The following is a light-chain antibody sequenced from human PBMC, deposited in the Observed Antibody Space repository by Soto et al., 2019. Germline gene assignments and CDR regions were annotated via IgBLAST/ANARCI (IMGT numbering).Light chain of an antibody. CDR2: EVN. V-gene: IGLV2-14*01. Sequence: QSALTQPPSASGSPGQSVTISCTGTSSDVGKYDYVSWYQQRPGKAPKLLIYEVNRRPSGVSNRFSGSKSGNAASLTISGLQTEDEGDFFCSSYTSTGTPFVFGTGTKVTVL. CDR3: SSYTSTGTPFV. CDR1: SSDVGKYDY. J-gene: IGLJ1*01.